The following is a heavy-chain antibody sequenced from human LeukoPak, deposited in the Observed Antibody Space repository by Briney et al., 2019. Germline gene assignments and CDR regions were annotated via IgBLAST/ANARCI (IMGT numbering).Heavy chain of an antibody. J-gene: IGHJ4*02. V-gene: IGHV4-39*01. Sequence: SETLSLTCTVSGGSISSSSYYWGWIRQPPGKGLEWIGSIYYSGSTYYNPSLKSRVTISVDTSKNQFSLKLSSVTAADTAVYYCAGQVGRDYVWGSYSYYFDYWGQGTLVTVSS. CDR3: AGQVGRDYVWGSYSYYFDY. CDR1: GGSISSSSYY. D-gene: IGHD3-16*01. CDR2: IYYSGST.